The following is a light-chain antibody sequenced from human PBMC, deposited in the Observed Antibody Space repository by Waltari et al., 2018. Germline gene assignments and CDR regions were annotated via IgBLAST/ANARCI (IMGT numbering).Light chain of an antibody. Sequence: EIVLTQSPATLSSSPGERATLSCKASQSVTIYLAWYHQGPCQAPRLLIYYTSHRAPGIPARFSGSGSGTDFTLTISSLEPEDFAVYYCQQRSNWPRTFGQGTKVETK. CDR3: QQRSNWPRT. CDR2: YTS. J-gene: IGKJ1*01. V-gene: IGKV3-11*01. CDR1: QSVTIY.